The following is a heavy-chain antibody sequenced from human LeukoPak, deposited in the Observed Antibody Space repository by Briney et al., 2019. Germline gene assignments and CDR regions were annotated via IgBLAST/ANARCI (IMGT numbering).Heavy chain of an antibody. CDR3: ARSHCWSGYLPFDY. CDR2: IYTSGST. CDR1: GGSISSYY. D-gene: IGHD3-3*01. J-gene: IGHJ4*01. V-gene: IGHV4-4*07. Sequence: PSETLSLTCTVSGGSISSYYWSWIRQPAGKGLEWIGRIYTSGSTNYNPSLKSRVTMSVDTSKNQFSLKLSSVTAADTAVYYCARSHCWSGYLPFDYWGQGTLVTVSS.